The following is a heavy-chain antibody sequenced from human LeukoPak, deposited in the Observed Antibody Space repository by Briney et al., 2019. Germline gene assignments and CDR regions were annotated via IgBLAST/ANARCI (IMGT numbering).Heavy chain of an antibody. D-gene: IGHD5-18*01. CDR2: IIPIFGTA. CDR3: GLSVTMDTAMVAYFDY. CDR1: GYTFTSYG. J-gene: IGHJ4*02. V-gene: IGHV1-69*13. Sequence: ASVKVSCKASGYTFTSYGISWVRQAPGQGLEWMGGIIPIFGTANYAQKFQGRVTITADESTSTAHMELSSLRSEDTAVYYCGLSVTMDTAMVAYFDYWGQGTLVTVSS.